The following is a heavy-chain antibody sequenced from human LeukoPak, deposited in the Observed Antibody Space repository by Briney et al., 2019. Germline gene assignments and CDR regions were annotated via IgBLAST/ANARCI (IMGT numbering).Heavy chain of an antibody. V-gene: IGHV3-23*01. J-gene: IGHJ4*02. Sequence: PGGFLRLSCAASGFTFSSYAMSWVRQAPGKGLEWVSAISGSGGSTYYADSVKGRFTISRDNSKNTLYLQMNSLRAEDTAVYYCAKDFPPLGYCSSTSCYDSGFDYWGQGTLVTVSS. CDR3: AKDFPPLGYCSSTSCYDSGFDY. D-gene: IGHD2-2*01. CDR2: ISGSGGST. CDR1: GFTFSSYA.